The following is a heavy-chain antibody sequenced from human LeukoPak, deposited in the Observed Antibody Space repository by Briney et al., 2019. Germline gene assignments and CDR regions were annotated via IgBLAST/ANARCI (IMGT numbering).Heavy chain of an antibody. D-gene: IGHD5-12*01. J-gene: IGHJ4*02. CDR3: ARGKAIVATYSSTYFDY. CDR1: GGTFSSYT. CDR2: IIPIFGTA. V-gene: IGHV1-69*05. Sequence: GSSVKVSCKASGGTFSSYTISWVRQAPGQGLEWMGRIIPIFGTANYAQKFQGGVTITTGESTSTAYMELSSLRSEDTAVYYCARGKAIVATYSSTYFDYWGQGTLVTVSS.